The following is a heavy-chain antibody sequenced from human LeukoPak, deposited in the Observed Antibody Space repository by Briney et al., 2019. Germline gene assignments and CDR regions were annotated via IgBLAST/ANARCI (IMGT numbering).Heavy chain of an antibody. J-gene: IGHJ6*03. CDR2: IYYSGST. CDR3: ARGVAQGYYYYYYDMDV. Sequence: SETLSLTCTLSGGFISSYYSSWIRQPPGKGLEWIGYIYYSGSTYYNPSFKSRVTISVDTSKNQFSLKLSSVTAADTAVYYCARGVAQGYYYYYYDMDVWGNGTTVTVSS. CDR1: GGFISSYY. V-gene: IGHV4-30-4*08. D-gene: IGHD2-15*01.